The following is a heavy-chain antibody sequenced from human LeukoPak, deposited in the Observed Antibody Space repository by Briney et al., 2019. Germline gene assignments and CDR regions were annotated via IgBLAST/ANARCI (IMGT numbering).Heavy chain of an antibody. V-gene: IGHV1-18*01. D-gene: IGHD3-3*01. Sequence: GASVKVSCKASGYIFTNYGINWVRQAPGQGLEWMGWISDYNNDTKYAQKFQGRVTLTTDTSTSTASMELRSLRSDDTAVYYCVRGVSRYYHYYYMDVWGKGTTVTISS. CDR1: GYIFTNYG. CDR3: VRGVSRYYHYYYMDV. CDR2: ISDYNNDT. J-gene: IGHJ6*03.